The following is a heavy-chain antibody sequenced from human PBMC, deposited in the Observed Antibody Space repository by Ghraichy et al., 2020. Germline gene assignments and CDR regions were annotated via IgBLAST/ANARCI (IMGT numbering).Heavy chain of an antibody. D-gene: IGHD4-17*01. V-gene: IGHV3-48*02. CDR1: GFTFSSYS. J-gene: IGHJ3*02. Sequence: GGSLRLSCAASGFTFSSYSMNWVRQAPGKGLEWVSYISSSSSTIYYADSVKGRFTISRDNAKNSLYLQMNSLRDEDTAVYYCARVNDYGDYVLTWVDAFDIWGQGTMVTVSS. CDR2: ISSSSSTI. CDR3: ARVNDYGDYVLTWVDAFDI.